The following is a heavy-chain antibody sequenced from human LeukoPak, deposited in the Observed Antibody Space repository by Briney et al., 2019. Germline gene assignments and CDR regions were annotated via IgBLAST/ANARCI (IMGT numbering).Heavy chain of an antibody. Sequence: GESLKISCKGSGYRFTSFWIAWVRQMPGKGLEWMGIIYPGDSDTRYSPSFQGQVTISADKSISTAYLQWGSPKASDTAMYYCARQDGFAHYYFDSWGQGALVTVSS. D-gene: IGHD3-3*02. CDR1: GYRFTSFW. CDR2: IYPGDSDT. V-gene: IGHV5-51*01. J-gene: IGHJ4*02. CDR3: ARQDGFAHYYFDS.